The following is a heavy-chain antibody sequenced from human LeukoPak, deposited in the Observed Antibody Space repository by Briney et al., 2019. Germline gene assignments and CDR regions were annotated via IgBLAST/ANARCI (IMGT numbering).Heavy chain of an antibody. Sequence: SETLSLTCTVSGDSISSYSWTWIRQPPGKGLEWIGEINHSGSTNYNPCLKSRVTISVDTSKNQFSLKLSSVTAADTAVYYCARGSPDIVVVPAAINWFDPWAREPWSPSPQ. J-gene: IGHJ5*02. CDR3: ARGSPDIVVVPAAINWFDP. CDR2: INHSGST. CDR1: GDSISSYS. D-gene: IGHD2-2*01. V-gene: IGHV4-34*01.